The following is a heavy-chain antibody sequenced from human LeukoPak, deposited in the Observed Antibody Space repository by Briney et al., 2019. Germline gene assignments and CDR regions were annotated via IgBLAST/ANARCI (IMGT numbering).Heavy chain of an antibody. Sequence: SETLSLTCAVYGGSFSGYYWSWIRQPPGKGLKWIGEINHSGSTNYNPSLKSRVTISVDTSKNQFSLKLSSVTAADTAVYYCARLIGIVVVPAAPRRAFDIWGQGTMVTVSS. CDR1: GGSFSGYY. J-gene: IGHJ3*02. D-gene: IGHD2-2*01. V-gene: IGHV4-34*01. CDR2: INHSGST. CDR3: ARLIGIVVVPAAPRRAFDI.